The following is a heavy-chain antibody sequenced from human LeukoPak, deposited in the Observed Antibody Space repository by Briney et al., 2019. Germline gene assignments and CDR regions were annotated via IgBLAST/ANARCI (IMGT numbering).Heavy chain of an antibody. J-gene: IGHJ4*02. V-gene: IGHV3-30-3*01. CDR1: GFTFSSYA. CDR3: ARGGAYSSGWYFDY. CDR2: ISYDGGNK. Sequence: GRSLRLSCAASGFTFSSYAMHWVRQAPGKGLEWVAVISYDGGNKYYADSVKGRFTISRDNSKNTLYLQMNSLRAEDTAVYYCARGGAYSSGWYFDYWGQGTLVTVSS. D-gene: IGHD6-19*01.